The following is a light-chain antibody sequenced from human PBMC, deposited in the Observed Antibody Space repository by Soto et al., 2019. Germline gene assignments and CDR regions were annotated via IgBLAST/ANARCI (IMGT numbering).Light chain of an antibody. Sequence: DIQMTQSPSSLSASVGDRVTITCRASQSISSKLNWYQQRPGKVPKLLIYDASSLQSGVPSRFSGSGSGTDFTLTISSLQPEDFATYYCQQSYRSPPTFGQGTTVDIK. CDR2: DAS. J-gene: IGKJ1*01. CDR1: QSISSK. V-gene: IGKV1-39*01. CDR3: QQSYRSPPT.